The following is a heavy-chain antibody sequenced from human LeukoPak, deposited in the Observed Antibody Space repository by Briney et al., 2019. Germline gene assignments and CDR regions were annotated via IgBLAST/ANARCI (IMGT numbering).Heavy chain of an antibody. CDR2: ISGSGGST. D-gene: IGHD2-2*01. J-gene: IGHJ6*02. CDR1: GFTFSSYA. V-gene: IGHV3-23*01. CDR3: AKGSTSNGYYGMDV. Sequence: RGSLRLSCAASGFTFSSYAMSWVRQAPGKGLEWVSAISGSGGSTYYADSVKGRFTISRDNSKNTLYLQMNSLRAEDTAVYYCAKGSTSNGYYGMDVWGQGTTVTVSS.